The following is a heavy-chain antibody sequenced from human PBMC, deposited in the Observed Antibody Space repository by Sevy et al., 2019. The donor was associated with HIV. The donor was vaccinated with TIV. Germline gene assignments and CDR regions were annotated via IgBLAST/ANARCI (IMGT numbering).Heavy chain of an antibody. CDR2: ISGSGDST. D-gene: IGHD6-19*01. CDR1: GFTFRSYV. J-gene: IGHJ4*02. Sequence: GGSLRLSCATPGFTFRSYVMSWVRQAPGKGLEWVSIISGSGDSTNYADSVKGRFTISRDNSKNTLYLQMNSLRAEDTAVYYCAKRKMSGWYNLDYWGQGTLVTVSS. CDR3: AKRKMSGWYNLDY. V-gene: IGHV3-23*01.